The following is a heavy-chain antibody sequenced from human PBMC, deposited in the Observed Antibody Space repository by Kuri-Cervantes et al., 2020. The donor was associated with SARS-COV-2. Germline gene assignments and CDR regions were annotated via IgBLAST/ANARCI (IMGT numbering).Heavy chain of an antibody. V-gene: IGHV4-38-2*01. D-gene: IGHD3-16*01. CDR3: ARGRIWGSHWGGYYFDY. CDR1: GYSISSGYY. CDR2: INHSGST. J-gene: IGHJ4*02. Sequence: ESLKISCAVSGYSISSGYYWGWIRQPPGKGLEWIGEINHSGSTNYNPSLKSRVTISVDTSKNQFSLKLSSVTAADTAVYYCARGRIWGSHWGGYYFDYWGQGTLVTVSS.